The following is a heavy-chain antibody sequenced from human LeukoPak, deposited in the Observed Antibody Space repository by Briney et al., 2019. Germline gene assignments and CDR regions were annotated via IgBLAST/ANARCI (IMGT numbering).Heavy chain of an antibody. V-gene: IGHV3-23*01. CDR1: GFTFSSYA. CDR2: ISGSGGST. J-gene: IGHJ5*02. Sequence: PGGSLRLSCAASGFTFSSYAMSWVRQAPGKGLEWVSAISGSGGSTYYADSVKGRFTISRDNSKNTLYLQMNSLRAEDTAVYYCAKDVVAESGYEDSIRNWFDPWGQGTLVTVSS. D-gene: IGHD5-12*01. CDR3: AKDVVAESGYEDSIRNWFDP.